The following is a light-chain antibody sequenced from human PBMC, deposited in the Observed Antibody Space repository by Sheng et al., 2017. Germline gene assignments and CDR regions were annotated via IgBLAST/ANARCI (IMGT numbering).Light chain of an antibody. J-gene: IGKJ1*01. CDR1: QSISSF. Sequence: DIQMTQSPSSLSASVGDTVTITCRASQSISSFLNWYQHKPGKAPNLLIYTASNLQSGVPSRFSGSGSGTDFTLTISSLQPEDFAAYYCQQTYSPLLAFGQGTKVEIK. V-gene: IGKV1-39*01. CDR2: TAS. CDR3: QQTYSPLLA.